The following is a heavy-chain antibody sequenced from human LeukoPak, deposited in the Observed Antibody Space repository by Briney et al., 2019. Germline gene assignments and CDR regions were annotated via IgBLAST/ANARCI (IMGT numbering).Heavy chain of an antibody. CDR2: INPSGGST. Sequence: ASVKVSCKASRYTFTSYYMHWVRQAPGQGLEWMGIINPSGGSTSYAQKFQGRVTMTRDTSTSTVYMELSSLRSEDTAVYYCAREIVGATYFDYWGQGTLVTVSS. CDR3: AREIVGATYFDY. D-gene: IGHD1-26*01. J-gene: IGHJ4*02. V-gene: IGHV1-46*01. CDR1: RYTFTSYY.